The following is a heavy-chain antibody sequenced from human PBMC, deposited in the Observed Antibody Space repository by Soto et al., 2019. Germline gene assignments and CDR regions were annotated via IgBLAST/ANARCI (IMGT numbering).Heavy chain of an antibody. D-gene: IGHD6-13*01. CDR3: ARGGYSSSTFNWFDP. J-gene: IGHJ5*02. Sequence: SETLSLTCAVYGGSFSGYYWTWIRQPPGTGLEWIGEINHSGGTNYNPSLKSRVTISVDTSKNQFSLKLTSVTAADTAVYYCARGGYSSSTFNWFDPWGQGTLVTVSS. CDR2: INHSGGT. V-gene: IGHV4-34*01. CDR1: GGSFSGYY.